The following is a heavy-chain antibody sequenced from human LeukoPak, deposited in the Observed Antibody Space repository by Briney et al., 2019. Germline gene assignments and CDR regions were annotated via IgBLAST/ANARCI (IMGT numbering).Heavy chain of an antibody. V-gene: IGHV4-34*01. CDR1: GGSFSGYY. J-gene: IGHJ4*02. CDR2: INHSGST. Sequence: NPSETLSLTCAVYGGSFSGYYWSWIRQPPGKGLEWIGEINHSGSTNYNPSLKSRVTISVDTSKNQFSLKRSSVTAADTAVYYCASGLYLNFDYWGQGTLVTVSS. CDR3: ASGLYLNFDY. D-gene: IGHD3-16*01.